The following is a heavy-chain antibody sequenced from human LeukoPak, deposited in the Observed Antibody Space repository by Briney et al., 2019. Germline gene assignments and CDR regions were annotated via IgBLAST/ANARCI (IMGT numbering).Heavy chain of an antibody. CDR1: GSTFTSYG. J-gene: IGHJ4*02. V-gene: IGHV1-18*01. CDR2: ISAYNGNT. Sequence: ASVKVSCKASGSTFTSYGISWVRQAPGPGLEWMGWISAYNGNTNYAQKLQGRVTITADKSTSSAYMELSSLRSEDTAVYYCARSGIAVVTAPTPSYFDYWGQGTLVTVSS. D-gene: IGHD2-21*02. CDR3: ARSGIAVVTAPTPSYFDY.